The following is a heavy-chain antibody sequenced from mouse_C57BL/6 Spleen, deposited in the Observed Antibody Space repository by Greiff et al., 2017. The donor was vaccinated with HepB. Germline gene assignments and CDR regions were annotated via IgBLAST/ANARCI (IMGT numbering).Heavy chain of an antibody. CDR3: VRQDGSSFWYFDV. J-gene: IGHJ1*03. Sequence: EVKLVESGGGLVQPKGSLKLSCAASGFSFNTYAMNWVRQAPGKGFEWVARIRSKSNNYATYYADSVKDRFTISRDDAESMLYLQMNNLKTEDTAMYYCVRQDGSSFWYFDVWGTGTTVTVSS. D-gene: IGHD1-1*01. V-gene: IGHV10-1*01. CDR1: GFSFNTYA. CDR2: IRSKSNNYAT.